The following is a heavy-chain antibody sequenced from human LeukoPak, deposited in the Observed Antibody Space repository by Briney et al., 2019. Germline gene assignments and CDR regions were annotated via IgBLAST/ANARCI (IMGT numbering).Heavy chain of an antibody. J-gene: IGHJ4*02. CDR3: ARESHMVRGVIND. D-gene: IGHD3-10*01. CDR2: INYSGST. V-gene: IGHV4-31*02. Sequence: SWIRQAPGKGLEWIGYINYSGSTYYNPSLKSRVTISVDTSKNQFSLKLSSVTAADTAVYYCARESHMVRGVINDWGQGTLVTVSS.